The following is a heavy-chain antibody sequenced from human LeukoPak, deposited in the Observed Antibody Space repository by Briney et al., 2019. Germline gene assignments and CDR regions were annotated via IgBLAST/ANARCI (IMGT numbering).Heavy chain of an antibody. CDR1: GGSFSGYY. Sequence: PSETLSLTCAVYGGSFSGYYWSWIRQPPGKGLEWSGEINHSGSTNYNPSLKRRVTISVDTSKNQFSLKLSSVTAADTAVYYCARGLYYYGSGSYFYYFDYWGQGTLVTVSS. CDR2: INHSGST. V-gene: IGHV4-34*01. CDR3: ARGLYYYGSGSYFYYFDY. D-gene: IGHD3-10*01. J-gene: IGHJ4*02.